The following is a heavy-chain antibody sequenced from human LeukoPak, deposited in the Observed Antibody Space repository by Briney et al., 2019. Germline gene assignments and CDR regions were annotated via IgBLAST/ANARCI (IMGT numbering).Heavy chain of an antibody. Sequence: GSSVKVSCKASGGTFSSYAISWVRQAPGQGLEWMGWISAYNGNTNYAQKLQGRVTMTTDTSTSTAYMELRSLRSDDTAVYYCARSRRGMFDPWGQGTLVTVSS. CDR1: GGTFSSYA. J-gene: IGHJ5*02. CDR2: ISAYNGNT. CDR3: ARSRRGMFDP. V-gene: IGHV1-18*01. D-gene: IGHD3-16*01.